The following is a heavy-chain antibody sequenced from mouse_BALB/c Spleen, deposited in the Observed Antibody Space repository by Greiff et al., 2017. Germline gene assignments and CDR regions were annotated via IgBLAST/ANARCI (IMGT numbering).Heavy chain of an antibody. CDR2: IRNKANGYTS. V-gene: IGHV7-3*02. CDR1: GFTFTDYY. J-gene: IGHJ3*01. Sequence: EVKVVESGGGLVQPGGSLRLSCATSGFTFTDYYMSWVRQPPGKALEWLGFIRNKANGYTSEYSASVKGRFTISRDNSQSILYLQMNTLRAEDSATYYCARDGPWFAYWGQGTLVTVSA. CDR3: ARDGPWFAY.